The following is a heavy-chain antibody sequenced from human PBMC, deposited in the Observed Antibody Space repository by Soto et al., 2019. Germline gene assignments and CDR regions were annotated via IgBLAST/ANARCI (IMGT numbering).Heavy chain of an antibody. Sequence: GGSLRLSCEASGFTFSGYWMSWVRQAPGKGLEWVADIKHDGSVQYYVDSVKGRFTISRDNAKKLLYLQMNGLRAEDTALYYCARAPYSNGWYRFDLWGQGTLVTVSS. CDR3: ARAPYSNGWYRFDL. J-gene: IGHJ4*02. V-gene: IGHV3-7*03. CDR1: GFTFSGYW. D-gene: IGHD6-19*01. CDR2: IKHDGSVQ.